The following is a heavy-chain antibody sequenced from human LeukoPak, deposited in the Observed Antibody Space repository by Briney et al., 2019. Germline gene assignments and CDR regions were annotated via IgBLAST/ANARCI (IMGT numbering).Heavy chain of an antibody. CDR3: ARGSQVGATSRAYY. V-gene: IGHV3-30-3*01. D-gene: IGHD1-26*01. CDR2: ISYDGSNK. CDR1: GFTFSSYA. Sequence: GGSLRLSCAASGFTFSSYAMHWVRQAPGKGLEWVAVISYDGSNKYYADSVKGRFTISRDNSKSTLYLQMNSLRAEDTAVYYCARGSQVGATSRAYYWGQGTLVTVSS. J-gene: IGHJ4*02.